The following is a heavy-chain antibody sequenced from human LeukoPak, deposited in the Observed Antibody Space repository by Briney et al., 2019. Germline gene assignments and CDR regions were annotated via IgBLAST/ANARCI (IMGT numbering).Heavy chain of an antibody. J-gene: IGHJ6*03. CDR3: ARALVVPAAISPLYYYYMDV. D-gene: IGHD2-2*02. Sequence: ASVKVSCKASGYTFTNYDINWVRQATGQGLEWMGWMNPNNGNTGYAQRFQGRVTITRNTSIRTAYMELSSLRSEDTAVYYCARALVVPAAISPLYYYYMDVWGKGTTVTVSS. CDR2: MNPNNGNT. V-gene: IGHV1-8*03. CDR1: GYTFTNYD.